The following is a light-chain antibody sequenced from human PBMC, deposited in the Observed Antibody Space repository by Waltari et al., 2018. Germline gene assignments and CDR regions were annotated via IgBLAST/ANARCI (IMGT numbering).Light chain of an antibody. CDR2: AAS. CDR3: QQYGDWSSVT. V-gene: IGKV3-15*01. Sequence: EIAMTQSPATLSVSPGERATLSCRASQSVSNNLAWYQQKPGQAPRLLIYAASTRATGIPATFSGSRSGTEFTLTITSLQSEDFAVYYCQQYGDWSSVTFGGGTKVEIK. CDR1: QSVSNN. J-gene: IGKJ4*01.